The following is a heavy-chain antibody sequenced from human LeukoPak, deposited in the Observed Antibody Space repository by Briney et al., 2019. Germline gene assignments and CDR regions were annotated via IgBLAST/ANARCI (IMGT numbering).Heavy chain of an antibody. V-gene: IGHV3-74*01. J-gene: IGHJ1*01. CDR3: ARAPSEIGGYYPEYFRH. D-gene: IGHD3-22*01. CDR2: IKSDGST. CDR1: GFTFSSYW. Sequence: GGSLRLSCSASGFTFSSYWMHWVRPAPGEGLVWVGRIKSDGSTNYADSVKGRCTISRDNAKNTVSLQMNSRRAEDTGVYYCARAPSEIGGYYPEYFRHWGQGTLVTASS.